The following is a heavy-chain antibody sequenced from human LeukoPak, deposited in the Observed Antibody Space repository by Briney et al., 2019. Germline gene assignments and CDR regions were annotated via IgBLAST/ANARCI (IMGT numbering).Heavy chain of an antibody. CDR1: GGSISSYY. CDR2: IYTTGST. Sequence: SETLYLTCTVSGGSISSYYWSWIRQPAGKGPEWIGRIYTTGSTNYNPSLKSRVTMSVDTSKNQFSLNLSSVTAADTAVYYCARDCNPGRAFDFWGQGTMVTVSS. CDR3: ARDCNPGRAFDF. V-gene: IGHV4-4*07. J-gene: IGHJ3*01. D-gene: IGHD2/OR15-2a*01.